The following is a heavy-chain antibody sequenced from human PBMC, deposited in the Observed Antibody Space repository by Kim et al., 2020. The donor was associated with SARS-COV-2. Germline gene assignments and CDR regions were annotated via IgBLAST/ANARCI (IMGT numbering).Heavy chain of an antibody. V-gene: IGHV1-18*01. CDR1: GYRFISYG. CDR2: ISPYNGDT. J-gene: IGHJ4*02. CDR3: ARGPVTSDAIYNFDY. D-gene: IGHD2-21*01. Sequence: ASVKVSCKVSGYRFISYGLNWVRQAPGQGLEWMAWISPYNGDTNYAQKFQGRVSVTTDPSTRTAYMELRSLRSDDTAVYFCARGPVTSDAIYNFDYWGQGTLVTVSS.